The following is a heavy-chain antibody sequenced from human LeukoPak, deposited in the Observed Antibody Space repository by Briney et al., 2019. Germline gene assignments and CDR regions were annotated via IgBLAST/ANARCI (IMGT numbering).Heavy chain of an antibody. J-gene: IGHJ6*03. CDR3: ARAEKPNWGNYYYYCMDV. CDR1: GYTFTSYG. V-gene: IGHV1-18*01. D-gene: IGHD7-27*01. Sequence: ASVKVSCKASGYTFTSYGISWVRQAPGQGLEWMGWISAYNGNTNYPQKLQGRVTMITDTSTTTAYMELRGLRSDDTAVYYCARAEKPNWGNYYYYCMDVWGKGTTVTVSS. CDR2: ISAYNGNT.